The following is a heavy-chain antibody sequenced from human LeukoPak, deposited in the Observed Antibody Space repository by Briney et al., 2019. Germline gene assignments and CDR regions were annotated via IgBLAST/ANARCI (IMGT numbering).Heavy chain of an antibody. J-gene: IGHJ4*02. D-gene: IGHD3-22*01. V-gene: IGHV3-23*01. CDR3: AKAMSTDHYDSRGFYRVDFDS. CDR2: LTNSGGSGGVT. Sequence: SGESLRLSCAASGFTFSTYAMSWVRQAPGKGLEWVSALTNSGGSGGVTYYADSVKGRFIISRDNSKSTLYLQLSSLRAEDTAVYYCAKAMSTDHYDSRGFYRVDFDSWGQGTLVTVSS. CDR1: GFTFSTYA.